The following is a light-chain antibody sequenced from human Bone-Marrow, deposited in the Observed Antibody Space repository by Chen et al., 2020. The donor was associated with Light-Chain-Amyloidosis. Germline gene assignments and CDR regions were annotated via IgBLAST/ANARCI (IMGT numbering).Light chain of an antibody. CDR3: QQRNNWPLT. V-gene: IGKV3-15*01. Sequence: EIVMTQSPATLSVSPGESATLSCRASQNINNNFAWYQQKPGQAPRLLMHGASTRATGIPARFSGSGSGTEFTLTISSLQPEDFAVYYCQQRNNWPLTFGGGTKAEI. J-gene: IGKJ4*01. CDR1: QNINNN. CDR2: GAS.